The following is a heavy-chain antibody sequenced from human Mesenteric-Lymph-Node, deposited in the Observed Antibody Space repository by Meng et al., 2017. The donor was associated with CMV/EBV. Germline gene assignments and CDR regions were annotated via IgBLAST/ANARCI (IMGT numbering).Heavy chain of an antibody. CDR3: AREQKLLIYYYGMDV. CDR2: IYSGGVT. J-gene: IGHJ6*02. Sequence: GESLKISCAASGFIVSNNYMSWVRQAPGKGLEWVSLIYSGGVTYYADSVKGRFTISRDNAKNSLYLQMNSLRAEDTAVYYCAREQKLLIYYYGMDVWGQGTTVTVSS. V-gene: IGHV3-66*01. D-gene: IGHD1-26*01. CDR1: GFIVSNNY.